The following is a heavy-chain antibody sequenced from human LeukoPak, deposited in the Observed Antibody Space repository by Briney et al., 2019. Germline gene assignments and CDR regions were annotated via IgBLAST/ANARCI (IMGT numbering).Heavy chain of an antibody. V-gene: IGHV4-4*02. CDR1: GASISGGDW. CDR3: ARGTIFGVTYYYYYYMDV. CDR2: IYHTGST. J-gene: IGHJ6*03. Sequence: KASETLSLTCAVSGASISGGDWWGWVRQPPGKGLEWIGEIYHTGSTHYNPSLKSRVTISVDTSKNQFSLKLSSVTAADTAVYYCARGTIFGVTYYYYYYMDVWGKGTTVTVSS. D-gene: IGHD3-3*01.